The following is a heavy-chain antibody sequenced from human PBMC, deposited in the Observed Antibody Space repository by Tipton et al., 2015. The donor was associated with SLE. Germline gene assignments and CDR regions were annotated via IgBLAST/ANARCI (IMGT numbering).Heavy chain of an antibody. V-gene: IGHV4-39*07. J-gene: IGHJ2*01. D-gene: IGHD4-11*01. CDR1: GGSVSSSSKY. Sequence: LRLSCTVSGGSVSSSSKYWAWIRQPPGKGLEWIGSIYYTGTTTYYNSFLKSRVTMSVDTSKNQFSLKLTSVTAADTAVYYCAREFLNPVTTVHYYFDLWGRGTLVTVSS. CDR2: IYYTGTTT. CDR3: AREFLNPVTTVHYYFDL.